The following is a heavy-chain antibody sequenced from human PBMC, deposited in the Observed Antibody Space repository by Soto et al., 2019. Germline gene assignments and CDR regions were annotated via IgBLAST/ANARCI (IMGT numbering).Heavy chain of an antibody. Sequence: QVQLVQSGTEVKKPGASVKVSCKASGYTFTSYGISWVRQAPGQGLEWMGWISAYNGNTNYAQKLQGRVTMTTDTSTSIAYIELRSLRSDYTAVYYCARYCTNGVCYKTNDYWGQGTLVTVSS. CDR3: ARYCTNGVCYKTNDY. J-gene: IGHJ4*02. CDR1: GYTFTSYG. V-gene: IGHV1-18*01. D-gene: IGHD2-8*01. CDR2: ISAYNGNT.